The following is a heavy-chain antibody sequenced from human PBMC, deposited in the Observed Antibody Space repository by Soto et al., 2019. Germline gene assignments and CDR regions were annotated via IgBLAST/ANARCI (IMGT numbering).Heavy chain of an antibody. Sequence: QLQLQESGPGLVKPSETLSLTCTVSGGSISSSSYYWGWIRQPPGKGLEWIGSIYYSGSTYYNPSLKRRVTISVDTSKNQFSLKLSSVTAADTAVYYCARRYSSSWSPFDYWGQGTLVTVSS. D-gene: IGHD6-13*01. CDR1: GGSISSSSYY. V-gene: IGHV4-39*01. CDR2: IYYSGST. CDR3: ARRYSSSWSPFDY. J-gene: IGHJ4*02.